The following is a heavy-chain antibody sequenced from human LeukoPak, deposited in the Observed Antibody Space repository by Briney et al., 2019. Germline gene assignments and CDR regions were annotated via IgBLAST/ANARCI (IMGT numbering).Heavy chain of an antibody. CDR1: GGSISSYY. D-gene: IGHD5-24*01. V-gene: IGHV4-59*01. CDR3: ARVGDGYNSAFDI. Sequence: SETLSLTCTVSGGSISSYYWSWIRQPPGKGLEWIGYIYYSGSTNYNPSLKSRVTISVDTSKNQFSLKLSSVTAADTAVYYCARVGDGYNSAFDIWGQGTMVTVSS. J-gene: IGHJ3*02. CDR2: IYYSGST.